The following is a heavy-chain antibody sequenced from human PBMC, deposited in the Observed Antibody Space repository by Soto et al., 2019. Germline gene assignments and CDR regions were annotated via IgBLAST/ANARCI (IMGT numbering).Heavy chain of an antibody. Sequence: ALVNVSCKASGYTFTRYGVSWVRQAPGQGLEWMGWISAYNGNTNYAQKLQGRVTMTTDTSTSTAYMELRSLRSDDTAVYYCARDSGIAEGDDAFDIWGQGTMVTVSS. D-gene: IGHD6-13*01. V-gene: IGHV1-18*01. CDR2: ISAYNGNT. J-gene: IGHJ3*02. CDR1: GYTFTRYG. CDR3: ARDSGIAEGDDAFDI.